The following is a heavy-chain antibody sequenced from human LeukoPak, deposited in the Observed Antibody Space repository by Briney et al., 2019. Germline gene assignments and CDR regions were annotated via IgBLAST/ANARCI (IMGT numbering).Heavy chain of an antibody. CDR2: INSDGSST. CDR3: AREVYSSGWSSFDY. J-gene: IGHJ4*02. V-gene: IGHV3-74*01. CDR1: GFSVTNNH. Sequence: GGSLRLSCAVSGFSVTNNHMSWVRQAPGKGLVWVSRINSDGSSTIHADSVKGRFTISRDNAKNTLYLQMNSLRAEDTAVYYCAREVYSSGWSSFDYWGQGTLVTVSS. D-gene: IGHD6-19*01.